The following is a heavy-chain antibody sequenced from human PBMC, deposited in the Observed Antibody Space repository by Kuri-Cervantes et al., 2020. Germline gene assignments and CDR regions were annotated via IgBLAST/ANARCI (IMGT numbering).Heavy chain of an antibody. CDR3: AKTREEDYSGFLNS. V-gene: IGHV3-7*03. D-gene: IGHD2-15*01. Sequence: GESLKISCAASGFTFSIYAMSWVRQAPGKGLEWVANIKQDGSVKYYVDSVKGRFTISRDNAKNSLYLQMNSLRVEDTAVYYCAKTREEDYSGFLNSWGQGTLVTVSS. CDR1: GFTFSIYA. CDR2: IKQDGSVK. J-gene: IGHJ4*02.